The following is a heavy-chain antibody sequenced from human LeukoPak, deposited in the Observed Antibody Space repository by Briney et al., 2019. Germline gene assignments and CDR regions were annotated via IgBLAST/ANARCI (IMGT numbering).Heavy chain of an antibody. CDR2: ISAYNGNT. D-gene: IGHD6-19*01. J-gene: IGHJ4*02. V-gene: IGHV1-18*01. CDR1: GYTFTSYG. CDR3: SEGTKIAVAGTPFDY. Sequence: ASVKVSCKASGYTFTSYGISWVRNAPGQGLEWMGWISAYNGNTNYAQKLQGRVTITTDKTTNTAYIEQRSLRTADTTVVYYSEGTKIAVAGTPFDYWGQGTLVTVSS.